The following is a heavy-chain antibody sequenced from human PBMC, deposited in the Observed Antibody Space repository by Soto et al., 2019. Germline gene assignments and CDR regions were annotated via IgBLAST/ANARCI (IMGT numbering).Heavy chain of an antibody. CDR1: GGSFSGYY. CDR2: INHSGST. CDR3: ASFRGEPWGVDY. D-gene: IGHD3-16*01. V-gene: IGHV4-34*01. J-gene: IGHJ4*02. Sequence: SETLSLTCAVYGGSFSGYYWSWIRQPPGKGLEWIGEINHSGSTNYNPSLKSRVTISVDTSKNQFSLKLSSVTAADTAVYYCASFRGEPWGVDYWGQGTLVTVSS.